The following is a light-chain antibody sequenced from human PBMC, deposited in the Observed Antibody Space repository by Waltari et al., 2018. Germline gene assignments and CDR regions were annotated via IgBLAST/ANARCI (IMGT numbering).Light chain of an antibody. CDR3: QQSIQWPYT. Sequence: DIAMTQSPATLSLSPGERATLSCMASQSVNRNLAWYQQKPGQPPRLLIYGVSSRATGIPDRFTGSGSGMEFTLTISSLEPEDVGIYHCQQSIQWPYTFGQGTKVEIK. CDR1: QSVNRN. J-gene: IGKJ2*01. CDR2: GVS. V-gene: IGKV3D-15*01.